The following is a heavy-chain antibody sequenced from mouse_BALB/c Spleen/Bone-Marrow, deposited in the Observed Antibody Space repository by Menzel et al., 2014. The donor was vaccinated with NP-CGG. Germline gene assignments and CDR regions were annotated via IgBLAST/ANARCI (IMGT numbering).Heavy chain of an antibody. CDR1: GFTFSNFG. V-gene: IGHV5-17*02. CDR2: ISSGSSTI. Sequence: EVKLQESGGGLVQPGGSRKLSCAASGFTFSNFGMHWVRQAPEKGLEWVAYISSGSSTIYYADTVKGRFTISRDNPMNTLFLQMTSLRSEDTAMYYCARRASPTGPMDYWGQGTSVTASS. D-gene: IGHD1-1*01. CDR3: ARRASPTGPMDY. J-gene: IGHJ4*01.